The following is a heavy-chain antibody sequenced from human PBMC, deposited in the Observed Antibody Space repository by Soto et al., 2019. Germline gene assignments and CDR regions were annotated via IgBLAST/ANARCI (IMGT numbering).Heavy chain of an antibody. J-gene: IGHJ4*02. Sequence: ASVKVSCKASGYTFTSYGISWVRQARGQGLEWMGWISAYNGNTNYAQKLQGRVTMTTDTSTSTAYMELRSLRSDDTAVYYCARDGSYCTNGVCYLDYWGQGTLVTVSS. V-gene: IGHV1-18*04. CDR3: ARDGSYCTNGVCYLDY. D-gene: IGHD2-8*01. CDR2: ISAYNGNT. CDR1: GYTFTSYG.